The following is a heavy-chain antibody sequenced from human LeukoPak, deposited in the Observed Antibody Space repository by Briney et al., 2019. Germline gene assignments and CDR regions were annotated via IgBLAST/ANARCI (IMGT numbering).Heavy chain of an antibody. D-gene: IGHD6-13*01. J-gene: IGHJ4*02. CDR2: IKEDGSEI. V-gene: IGHV3-7*05. CDR3: AREIGSAARGR. Sequence: GGSLRLSCATSGFTFDSYWMSWVRQAPGKGLEWVANIKEDGSEIYYVDSVKSRFTISRDKAKNSVYLQMNRVRAQNTRVSYCAREIGSAARGRWGRGTLVTVSS. CDR1: GFTFDSYW.